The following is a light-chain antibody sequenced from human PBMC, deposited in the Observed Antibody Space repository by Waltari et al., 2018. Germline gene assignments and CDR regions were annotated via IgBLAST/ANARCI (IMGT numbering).Light chain of an antibody. CDR1: QSVSNNF. CDR2: SAS. J-gene: IGKJ4*01. Sequence: EIVLTQSPGPLSLSPGDRATLSCRASQSVSNNFLAWYQQRPGQTPRLLIYSASSRDTGIPGRFSGSGSGTDFTLTITRLEPEDAAVYYCQQFHTSPRTFGGGTKVEVK. CDR3: QQFHTSPRT. V-gene: IGKV3-20*01.